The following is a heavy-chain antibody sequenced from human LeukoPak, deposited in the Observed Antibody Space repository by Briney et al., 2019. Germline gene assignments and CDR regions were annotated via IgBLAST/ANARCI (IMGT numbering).Heavy chain of an antibody. V-gene: IGHV4-59*01. CDR2: IYYSGST. D-gene: IGHD3-10*01. CDR1: GGSISSYY. Sequence: PSETLSLTCTVSGGSISSYYWSWIRQPPGKGLEWIGYIYYSGSTNYHPSLKSRVTISVDTSKNQFSLKLSSVTAADTAVYYCARETRGDYFDYWGQGTLVTVSS. CDR3: ARETRGDYFDY. J-gene: IGHJ4*02.